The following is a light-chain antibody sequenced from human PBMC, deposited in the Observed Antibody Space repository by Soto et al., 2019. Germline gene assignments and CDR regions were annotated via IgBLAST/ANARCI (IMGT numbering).Light chain of an antibody. CDR1: ETVTGKY. CDR3: QQRSNWPPIT. Sequence: EIVLTQSPGTLSLSPADRATLSCRASETVTGKYLAWYQQKVGQAPRLLIFAASNRATGIPDRFSGSGSETDFTLTINSLEPEDFAVYYCQQRSNWPPITFGQGTRLEIK. CDR2: AAS. J-gene: IGKJ5*01. V-gene: IGKV3-11*01.